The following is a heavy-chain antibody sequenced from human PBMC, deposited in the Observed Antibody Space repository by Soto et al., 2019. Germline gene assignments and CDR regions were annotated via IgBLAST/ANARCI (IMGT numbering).Heavy chain of an antibody. J-gene: IGHJ6*02. Sequence: QVQLVESGGGVVPPGRSLRLSCAAYGFTFSSYDMHCVRQAPGKGLEGVAVISQDGSHKYYADSVKGRFTISRDNSENTLYLQMNSLRAEDTAVYYCARDSEWLTNYYYYGMDVWGQGTTVTVSS. CDR2: ISQDGSHK. V-gene: IGHV3-30-3*01. CDR1: GFTFSSYD. D-gene: IGHD6-19*01. CDR3: ARDSEWLTNYYYYGMDV.